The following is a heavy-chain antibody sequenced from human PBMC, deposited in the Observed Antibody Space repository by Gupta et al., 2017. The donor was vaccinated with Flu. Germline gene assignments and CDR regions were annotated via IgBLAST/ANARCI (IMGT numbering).Heavy chain of an antibody. V-gene: IGHV4-39*01. D-gene: IGHD1-1*01. J-gene: IGHJ3*02. CDR2: IFYSGST. CDR3: ARHGRELERPYNDAFDI. Sequence: PGKGLEWIGSIFYSGSTYYNPSRNSRVTISVDTSKNQFFLKLISMTAADAAVYYCARHGRELERPYNDAFDIWCQGTMVTVSS.